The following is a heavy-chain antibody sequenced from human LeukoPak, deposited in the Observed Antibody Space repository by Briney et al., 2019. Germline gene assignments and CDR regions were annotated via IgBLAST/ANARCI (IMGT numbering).Heavy chain of an antibody. D-gene: IGHD3-3*01. CDR2: MNPNSGNT. CDR1: GYTFTSYD. Sequence: ASVKASCKASGYTFTSYDINWVRQATGQGLEWMGWMNPNSGNTGYAQKFQGRVTMTRNTSISTAYMELSSLRSEDTAVYYCARESYDFWSGPTGYWGQGTLVTVSS. V-gene: IGHV1-8*01. CDR3: ARESYDFWSGPTGY. J-gene: IGHJ4*02.